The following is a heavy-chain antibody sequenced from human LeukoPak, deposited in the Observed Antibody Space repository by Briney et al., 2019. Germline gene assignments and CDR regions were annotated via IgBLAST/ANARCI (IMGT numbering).Heavy chain of an antibody. Sequence: GGSLRLACAASGFPFSGYAMSWVRQAPGKGLEWVSALSASGAVSYYADSVKGRFTISRDTSKNTLYLQMNSLRAEDTAVYYCVKNCGSGNHHNTYYLDYWGQGTLVPVSS. CDR1: GFPFSGYA. CDR2: LSASGAVS. CDR3: VKNCGSGNHHNTYYLDY. D-gene: IGHD3-10*01. J-gene: IGHJ4*02. V-gene: IGHV3-23*01.